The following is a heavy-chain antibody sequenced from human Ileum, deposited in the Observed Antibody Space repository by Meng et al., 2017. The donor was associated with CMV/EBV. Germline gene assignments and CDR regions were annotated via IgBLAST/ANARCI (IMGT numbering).Heavy chain of an antibody. J-gene: IGHJ4*02. CDR3: AASYCSSTSCYQGDPGGDY. D-gene: IGHD2-2*01. V-gene: IGHV4-59*01. CDR2: IYYSGST. Sequence: ESLKISCTVSGGSISSYYWSWIRQPPGKGLEWIGYIYYSGSTNYNPSLKSRVTISVDTSKNQFSLKLSSVTAADTAVYYCAASYCSSTSCYQGDPGGDYWGQGTLVTVSS. CDR1: GGSISSYY.